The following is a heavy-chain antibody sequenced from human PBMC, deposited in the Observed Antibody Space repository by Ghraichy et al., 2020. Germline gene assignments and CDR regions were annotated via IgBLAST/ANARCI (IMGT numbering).Heavy chain of an antibody. Sequence: GESLNISCAASGFTFSSYAMSWVRQAPGKGLEWVSAISGSGGSTYYADSVKGRFTISRDNSKNTLYLQMNSLRAEDTAVYYCAKDADSGSYSRLYYYYGMDVWGQGTTVTVSS. D-gene: IGHD1-26*01. CDR2: ISGSGGST. CDR3: AKDADSGSYSRLYYYYGMDV. J-gene: IGHJ6*02. V-gene: IGHV3-23*01. CDR1: GFTFSSYA.